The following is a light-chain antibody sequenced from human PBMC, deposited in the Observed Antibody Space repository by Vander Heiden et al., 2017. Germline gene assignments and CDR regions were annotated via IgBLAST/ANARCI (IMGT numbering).Light chain of an antibody. CDR1: EDIRTY. V-gene: IGKV1-16*01. Sequence: TQTSKSPPSLPASVGDRVIITCRASEDIRTYLAWFQQKPGKAPRALIYAASSMQSGVPSRFSGSGSGTEFTLTISSLQPEDFAAYYCQQYYAYPRTFGPGTKLEIK. J-gene: IGKJ1*01. CDR3: QQYYAYPRT. CDR2: AAS.